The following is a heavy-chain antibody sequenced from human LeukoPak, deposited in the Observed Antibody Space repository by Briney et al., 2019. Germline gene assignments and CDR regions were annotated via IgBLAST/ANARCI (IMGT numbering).Heavy chain of an antibody. CDR1: GGSFSGYY. J-gene: IGHJ6*03. CDR3: ARQARITMVRGSHYYMDV. V-gene: IGHV4-34*01. Sequence: SGTLSLTCAVYGGSFSGYYWSWIRQPPGKGLEWIGEINHSGSTNYNPSLKSRVTISVDTSKNQFSLKLSSVTAADTAVYYCARQARITMVRGSHYYMDVWGKGTTVTISS. D-gene: IGHD3-10*01. CDR2: INHSGST.